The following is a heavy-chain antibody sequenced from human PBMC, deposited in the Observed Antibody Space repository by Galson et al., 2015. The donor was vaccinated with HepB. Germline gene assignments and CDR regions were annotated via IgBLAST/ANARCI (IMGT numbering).Heavy chain of an antibody. V-gene: IGHV3-23*01. Sequence: SLRLSCAASGFTFSSYAMSWVRQAPGKGLEWVSAISGSGGSIYYADSVKGRVTISRDNSKNTLYLRMNSLRAGDTAVYYCAREDPTVAVAVLDYWGQGTLVAVSS. CDR3: AREDPTVAVAVLDY. D-gene: IGHD2-2*01. CDR1: GFTFSSYA. CDR2: ISGSGGSI. J-gene: IGHJ4*02.